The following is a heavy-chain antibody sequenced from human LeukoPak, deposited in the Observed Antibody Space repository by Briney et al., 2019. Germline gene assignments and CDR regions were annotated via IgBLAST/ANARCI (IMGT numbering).Heavy chain of an antibody. CDR3: ARDSAGAPDY. CDR2: ISSSSSYI. J-gene: IGHJ4*02. V-gene: IGHV3-21*01. D-gene: IGHD6-19*01. CDR1: GFTFSNYS. Sequence: GGSLRLSCAASGFTFSNYSMNWVRQAPGKGLEWVSSISSSSSYIYYADSVKGRFTISRDNAKNSLYLQMNSLRAEDTAVYYCARDSAGAPDYWGQGTLVTVSS.